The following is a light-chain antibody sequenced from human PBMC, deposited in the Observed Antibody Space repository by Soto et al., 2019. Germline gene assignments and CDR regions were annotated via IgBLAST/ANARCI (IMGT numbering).Light chain of an antibody. V-gene: IGKV3-15*01. CDR3: QQDNNWPPIT. J-gene: IGKJ5*01. Sequence: EIVMTQSPATLSVSPGERATLSCRASQSVSSNLAWYQQKPGQAPRLLIYGASTRATGIPARFSGSGSGTEFTLIISSLQSEAFAVYYCQQDNNWPPITFGQGTRLEIK. CDR2: GAS. CDR1: QSVSSN.